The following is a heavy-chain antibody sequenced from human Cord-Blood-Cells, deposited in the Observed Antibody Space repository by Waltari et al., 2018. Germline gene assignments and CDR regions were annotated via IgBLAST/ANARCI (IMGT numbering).Heavy chain of an antibody. CDR3: ARWEYYDSSGYYYYYYGMDV. CDR1: GGSFSGHY. V-gene: IGHV4-34*01. CDR2: INHSGST. J-gene: IGHJ6*02. Sequence: QVQLQQWGAGLLKPSETLSLTCAVYGGSFSGHYWSWLRQPPGKGLEWIGEINHSGSTNYNPSLKSRVTISVDTSKNQFSLKLSSVTAADTAVYYCARWEYYDSSGYYYYYYGMDVWGQGTTVTVSS. D-gene: IGHD3-22*01.